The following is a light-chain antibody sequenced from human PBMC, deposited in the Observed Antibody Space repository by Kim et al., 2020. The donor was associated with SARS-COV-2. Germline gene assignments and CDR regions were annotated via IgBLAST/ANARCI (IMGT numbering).Light chain of an antibody. J-gene: IGLJ2*01. CDR3: NSRDSNDHLL. CDR2: GKN. CDR1: SLTSYY. Sequence: VALGQTVRTTCHGDSLTSYYATWYQQKPGQAPILVIYGKNNLPSGIPDRFSGSISGNPASLTIAWTQTSDQADYYCNSRDSNDHLLFAGGPQLTVL. V-gene: IGLV3-19*01.